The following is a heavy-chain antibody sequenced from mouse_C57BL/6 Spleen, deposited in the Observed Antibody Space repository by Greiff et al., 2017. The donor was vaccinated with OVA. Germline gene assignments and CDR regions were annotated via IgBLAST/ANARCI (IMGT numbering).Heavy chain of an antibody. V-gene: IGHV5-6*01. D-gene: IGHD2-2*01. CDR1: GFTFSSYG. Sequence: EVQVVESGGDLVKPGGSLKLSCAASGFTFSSYGMSWVRQTPDKRLEWVATISSGGSYTYYPDSVKGRFTISRDNAKNTLYLQMSSLKSEDTAMYYCARLTMVTTTETGFAYWGQGTLVTVSA. J-gene: IGHJ3*01. CDR3: ARLTMVTTTETGFAY. CDR2: ISSGGSYT.